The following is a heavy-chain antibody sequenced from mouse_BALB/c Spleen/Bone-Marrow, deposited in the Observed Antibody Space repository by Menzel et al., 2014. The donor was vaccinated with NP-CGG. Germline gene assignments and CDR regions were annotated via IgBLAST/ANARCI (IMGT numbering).Heavy chain of an antibody. CDR3: ARMDYYGH. V-gene: IGHV1-39*01. D-gene: IGHD1-2*01. J-gene: IGHJ3*01. Sequence: VQLKESGPELEKPGASVKISCKASGYSFTGYNMNWVKQSNGKSLEWIENIDPSYGGTSYNQKFKGKATLTVDKSSSTAYMQLKSLTSEDSAVYYCARMDYYGHWGQGTLVTVSA. CDR1: GYSFTGYN. CDR2: IDPSYGGT.